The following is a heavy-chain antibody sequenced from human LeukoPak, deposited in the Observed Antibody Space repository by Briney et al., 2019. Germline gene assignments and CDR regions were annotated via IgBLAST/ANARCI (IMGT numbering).Heavy chain of an antibody. CDR2: ISGSGGST. CDR1: GFTFSNYA. CDR3: AKDDYSYYAKDV. Sequence: GGSLRLSCAASGFTFSNYAMSWVRQAPGKGLEWVSTISGSGGSTFYADSVKGRFTISRDNSRNTLYLQMNSLRAEDTAIYYCAKDDYSYYAKDVWGRGTTVTVSS. V-gene: IGHV3-23*01. J-gene: IGHJ6*02.